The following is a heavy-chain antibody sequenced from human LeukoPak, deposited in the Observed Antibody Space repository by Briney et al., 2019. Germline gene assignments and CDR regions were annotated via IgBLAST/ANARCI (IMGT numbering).Heavy chain of an antibody. D-gene: IGHD3-16*01. CDR1: GFTISHYW. Sequence: GGSLRLSCVASGFTISHYWMTWVRQAPGKGLEWVANIEKDGGEKTYVDSVKGRFTISRDNAKNSIFLQMNSLRVEDMAIYYCVRDGGIDWYDPWGQGTLVSVSS. J-gene: IGHJ5*02. CDR3: VRDGGIDWYDP. V-gene: IGHV3-7*01. CDR2: IEKDGGEK.